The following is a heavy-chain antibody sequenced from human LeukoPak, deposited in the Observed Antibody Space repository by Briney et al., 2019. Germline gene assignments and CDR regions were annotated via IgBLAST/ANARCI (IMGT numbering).Heavy chain of an antibody. Sequence: SETLSLTCTVSGGSISSGGYYWSWIRQYPGKGLEWIGYIYYSGSTYYNPSLKSRVTISVDTSKNQFSLKLSSVTAADTAVYYCARGSYYDFWSGYRKYNWFDPWGQGTLVTVSS. CDR1: GGSISSGGYY. CDR3: ARGSYYDFWSGYRKYNWFDP. CDR2: IYYSGST. D-gene: IGHD3-3*01. V-gene: IGHV4-31*03. J-gene: IGHJ5*02.